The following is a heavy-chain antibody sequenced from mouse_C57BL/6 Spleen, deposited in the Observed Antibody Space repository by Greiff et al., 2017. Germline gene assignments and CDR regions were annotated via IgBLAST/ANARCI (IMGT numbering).Heavy chain of an antibody. V-gene: IGHV1-85*01. D-gene: IGHD1-1*01. CDR3: ARRLLLRAMDY. Sequence: VQLQQPGAELVMPGASVKLSCKASGYTFTSYDINWVKQRPGQGLEWIGWIYPRVGSTKYNEKFKGKATLTVDTSSSTAYMELHSLTSEDSAVYFCARRLLLRAMDYWGQRTSVTVSS. J-gene: IGHJ4*01. CDR2: IYPRVGST. CDR1: GYTFTSYD.